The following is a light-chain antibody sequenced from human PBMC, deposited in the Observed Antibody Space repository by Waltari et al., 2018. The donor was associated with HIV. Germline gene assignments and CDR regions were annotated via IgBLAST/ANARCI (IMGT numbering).Light chain of an antibody. CDR1: QSVLYSSNNKNY. CDR2: WAS. CDR3: QQYYSTPLT. J-gene: IGKJ4*01. Sequence: DLVMTQSPDSLAVSVCERATINCKSSQSVLYSSNNKNYLAWYQQKPGQPPKLLIYWASTRESGVPDRFSGSGSGTDFTLTISSLQAEDVAVYYCQQYYSTPLTFGGGTKVEIK. V-gene: IGKV4-1*01.